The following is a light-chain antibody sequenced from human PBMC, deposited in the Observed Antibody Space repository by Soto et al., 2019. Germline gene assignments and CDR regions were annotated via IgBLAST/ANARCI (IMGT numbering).Light chain of an antibody. Sequence: QSALTQPPSVSGAPGQRVTISCTGNSSNIGAGYDVHWYQHLPGTAPKLLISGNNNRPSGVPDRFSGSKSGTSASLAITGLQAEDEADYYCQSFDSSLSGVVFGGGTKLTVL. J-gene: IGLJ2*01. CDR1: SSNIGAGYD. V-gene: IGLV1-40*01. CDR2: GNN. CDR3: QSFDSSLSGVV.